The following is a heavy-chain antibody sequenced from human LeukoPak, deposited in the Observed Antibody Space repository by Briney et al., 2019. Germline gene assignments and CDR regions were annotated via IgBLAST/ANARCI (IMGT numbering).Heavy chain of an antibody. Sequence: ASVKVSCKASGGTFSSYAISWVRQAPGQGLEWMGGIIPIFGTANYAQKFQGRVTITADESTSTAYMELSSLRSEDTAVYYCARVRSGSYYNAFDIWGQGTMVTVSS. CDR1: GGTFSSYA. CDR3: ARVRSGSYYNAFDI. CDR2: IIPIFGTA. V-gene: IGHV1-69*13. D-gene: IGHD1-26*01. J-gene: IGHJ3*02.